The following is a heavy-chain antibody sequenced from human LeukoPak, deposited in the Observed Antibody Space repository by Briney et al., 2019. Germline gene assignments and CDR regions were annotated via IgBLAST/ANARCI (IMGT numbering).Heavy chain of an antibody. J-gene: IGHJ4*02. V-gene: IGHV1-2*02. Sequence: ASVKVSCKASGYTFTGYDMHWVRQAPGQGLEWMGWINPNSGGTNYAQKFQGRVTMTRDTSISTAYMELSRLRSDDTAVYYCARSGERDKYIDYWGQGTLVTVSS. CDR3: ARSGERDKYIDY. CDR2: INPNSGGT. CDR1: GYTFTGYD. D-gene: IGHD7-27*01.